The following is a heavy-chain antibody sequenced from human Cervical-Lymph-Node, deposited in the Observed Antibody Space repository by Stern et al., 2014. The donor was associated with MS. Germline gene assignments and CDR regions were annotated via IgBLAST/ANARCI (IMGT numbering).Heavy chain of an antibody. J-gene: IGHJ5*02. CDR2: IYYSGNT. CDR1: GASISSGTYY. D-gene: IGHD4-11*01. CDR3: ARVRHDYSNYWFDP. Sequence: KESGPGLVKPSQTLSLTCSVSGASISSGTYYWTWIRQHPGEGLEWIGNIYYSGNTHYNPSLKSRVFISLDTSKNQFSLRLSSVTSADTAVYYCARVRHDYSNYWFDPWGQGTLVTVSS. V-gene: IGHV4-31*03.